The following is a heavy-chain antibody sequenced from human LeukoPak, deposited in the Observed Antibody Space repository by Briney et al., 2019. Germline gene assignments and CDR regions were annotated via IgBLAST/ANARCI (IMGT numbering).Heavy chain of an antibody. V-gene: IGHV4-4*02. Sequence: YLCGNTNYNPSLKSRVPISVDRSKNQFSLKLSSVTAADTAVYYCARDPDPMANSPSNNWFDPWGQGTLVTVSS. J-gene: IGHJ5*02. CDR2: YLCGNT. CDR3: ARDPDPMANSPSNNWFDP. D-gene: IGHD5-24*01.